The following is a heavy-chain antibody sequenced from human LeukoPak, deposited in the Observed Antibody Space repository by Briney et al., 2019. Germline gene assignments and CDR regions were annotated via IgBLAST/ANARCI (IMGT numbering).Heavy chain of an antibody. CDR1: GFTFSDYY. Sequence: KPGGSLRLSCAASGFTFSDYYMSWIRQAPGKGLEGVSYITSGSSYTDYADSVKGRFTISRDNAKNSLYLQMNSLRAEDTAVYYCAKHLAEDSSGWYPFDYWGQGTLVTVSS. D-gene: IGHD6-19*01. CDR2: ITSGSSYT. CDR3: AKHLAEDSSGWYPFDY. V-gene: IGHV3-11*06. J-gene: IGHJ4*02.